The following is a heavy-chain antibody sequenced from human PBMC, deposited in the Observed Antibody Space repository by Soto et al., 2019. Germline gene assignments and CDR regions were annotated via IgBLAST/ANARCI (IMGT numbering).Heavy chain of an antibody. CDR2: ISAYNGNT. CDR1: GYTFTSYG. J-gene: IGHJ4*02. D-gene: IGHD2-15*01. CDR3: ALRHCSGGSCYSTPGG. V-gene: IGHV1-18*01. Sequence: QVQLVQSGAEVKKPGASVKVSCKASGYTFTSYGISWVRQAPGQGLEWLGWISAYNGNTNYAQKLQGRVTMTTDTSSSTAYMELRSLRSDDTAVYYCALRHCSGGSCYSTPGGWGQGTLVTVSS.